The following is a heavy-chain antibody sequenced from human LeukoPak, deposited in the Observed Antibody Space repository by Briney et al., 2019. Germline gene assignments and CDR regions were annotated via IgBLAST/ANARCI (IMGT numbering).Heavy chain of an antibody. CDR2: IYPGDSDT. V-gene: IGHV5-51*01. D-gene: IGHD6-19*01. J-gene: IGHJ4*02. CDR1: GYSFTSYW. Sequence: GESLKISCRGSGYSFTSYWIGWVRQMPGKGLEWMGIIYPGDSDTRYSPSFEGQVTISVDKSNSTAYVQWSSLKASDTAMYYCARRSSGWHLDYWGQGTLVTVSS. CDR3: ARRSSGWHLDY.